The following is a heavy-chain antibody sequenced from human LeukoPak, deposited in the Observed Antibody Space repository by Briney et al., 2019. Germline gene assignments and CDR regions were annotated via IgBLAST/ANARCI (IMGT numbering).Heavy chain of an antibody. J-gene: IGHJ3*02. CDR2: IYTSGST. D-gene: IGHD2-2*01. CDR3: ARGDIVVVPAAIIEGDAFDI. Sequence: SETLSLTCAVYGGSFSSYYWSWIRQPAGKGLEWIGRIYTSGSTNYNPSLKSRVTMSVDTSKDQFSLKLSSVTAADTAVYYCARGDIVVVPAAIIEGDAFDIWGQGTMVTVSS. V-gene: IGHV4-59*10. CDR1: GGSFSSYY.